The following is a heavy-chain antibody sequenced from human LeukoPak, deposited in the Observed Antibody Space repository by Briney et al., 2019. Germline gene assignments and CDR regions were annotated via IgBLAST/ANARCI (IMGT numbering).Heavy chain of an antibody. D-gene: IGHD3-9*01. CDR3: ARDFEAPSNC. CDR2: INPDGSRT. CDR1: GFTISSYW. J-gene: IGHJ4*02. Sequence: WGSLRLSCAASGFTISSYWIHWVRQAPGAGLVWVSRINPDGSRTDYADSVKGRFAISRDNTKNTGDLQMNSLRAEDTAVYYCARDFEAPSNCWGQGTLVTVSS. V-gene: IGHV3-74*01.